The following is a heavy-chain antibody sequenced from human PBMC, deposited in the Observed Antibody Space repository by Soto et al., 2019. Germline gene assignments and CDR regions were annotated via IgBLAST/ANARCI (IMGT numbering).Heavy chain of an antibody. CDR1: GDSLSRGDYY. D-gene: IGHD1-26*01. J-gene: IGHJ4*02. V-gene: IGHV4-30-4*01. Sequence: SETLSLTCTVSGDSLSRGDYYWSWIRHPPGRALEWIGYIHYNGSTYYKPSLRSRVSISVDTSKKQFSLNLTSVTAADTAEYYCARSPTYHTYRFDLWGQGAMVPV. CDR2: IHYNGST. CDR3: ARSPTYHTYRFDL.